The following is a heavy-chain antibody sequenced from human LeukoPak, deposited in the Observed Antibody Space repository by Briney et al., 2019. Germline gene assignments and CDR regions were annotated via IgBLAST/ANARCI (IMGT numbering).Heavy chain of an antibody. CDR3: ARVSEMATHFDY. D-gene: IGHD5-24*01. Sequence: ASVKVSCKASGYTFTGYDINWVRQATGQGLEWMGWMNPNSGNTGYAQKFQGRVTITRNTSISTAYMELSSLRSEDTAVYYCARVSEMATHFDYWGQGTLVTVSS. CDR2: MNPNSGNT. CDR1: GYTFTGYD. V-gene: IGHV1-8*01. J-gene: IGHJ4*02.